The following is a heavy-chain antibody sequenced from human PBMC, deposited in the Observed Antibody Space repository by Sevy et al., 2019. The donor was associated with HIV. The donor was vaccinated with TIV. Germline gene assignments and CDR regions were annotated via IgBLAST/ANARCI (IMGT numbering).Heavy chain of an antibody. Sequence: GGSLRLSCAASGFRFSDYAMHWVRQAPGKGLEWVSGISWNRVSLDYADSVKGRLPISRDNAKNSLYLQMNRLRSEDTALYYCAKDNRPATMSNSSYYYYYGMDVWGQGTTVTVSS. CDR2: ISWNRVSL. CDR1: GFRFSDYA. CDR3: AKDNRPATMSNSSYYYYYGMDV. V-gene: IGHV3-9*01. J-gene: IGHJ6*02. D-gene: IGHD6-6*01.